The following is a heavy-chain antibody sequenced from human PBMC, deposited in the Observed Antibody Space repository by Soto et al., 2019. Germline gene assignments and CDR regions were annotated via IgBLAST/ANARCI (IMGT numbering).Heavy chain of an antibody. J-gene: IGHJ6*03. CDR1: GYTFTSYA. Sequence: ASVKVSCKASGYTFTSYAMHWVRQAPGQRLEWMGWINAGNGNKKYSQKFRGRVSLTRDTSTSTAYMELSSLRSEDTAVYFCAANTVTEYYYYYYYMDVWGKGTTVTV. V-gene: IGHV1-3*01. CDR3: AANTVTEYYYYYYYMDV. CDR2: INAGNGNK. D-gene: IGHD4-17*01.